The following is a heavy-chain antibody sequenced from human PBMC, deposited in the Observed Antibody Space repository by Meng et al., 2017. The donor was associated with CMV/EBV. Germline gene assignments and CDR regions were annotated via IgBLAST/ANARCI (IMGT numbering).Heavy chain of an antibody. CDR3: ARDYSSGYYSDY. CDR2: NKRDGSRQ. D-gene: IGHD3-22*01. Sequence: CADSGFTFSRYWMHWVRRAKGKGLGWGARNKRDGSRQSHAESVKGRFTISRDNAKNTLYLQMNSLRAEDTAVYYCARDYSSGYYSDYWGQGTLVTVSS. CDR1: GFTFSRYW. V-gene: IGHV3-74*01. J-gene: IGHJ4*02.